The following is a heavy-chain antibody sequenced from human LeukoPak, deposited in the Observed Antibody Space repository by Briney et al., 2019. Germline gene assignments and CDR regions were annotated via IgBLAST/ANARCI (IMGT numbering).Heavy chain of an antibody. J-gene: IGHJ6*03. Sequence: GASVKVSCKASGYTFTAYYMHWVRQAPGQGLEWMGWINPNSGGTNYAQKFQGRVTMTRDTSISTAYMELSRLRSGDTAVYYCARVYCGGGSCYSGAHYYFYMDVWGKGTTVTVSS. CDR1: GYTFTAYY. V-gene: IGHV1-2*02. CDR3: ARVYCGGGSCYSGAHYYFYMDV. D-gene: IGHD2-15*01. CDR2: INPNSGGT.